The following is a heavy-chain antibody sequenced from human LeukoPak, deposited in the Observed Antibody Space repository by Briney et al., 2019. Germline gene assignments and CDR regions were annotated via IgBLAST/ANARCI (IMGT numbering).Heavy chain of an antibody. V-gene: IGHV4-34*01. J-gene: IGHJ4*02. CDR2: INHSGST. CDR3: ARLIAAAGTSY. Sequence: PSETLSLTCAVYGGSFSGYYWSWIRQPPGKGLEWLGEINHSGSTNYNPSLKSRVTISVDTSKNQFSLKLSSVTAADTAVYYCARLIAAAGTSYWGQGTLVTVSS. CDR1: GGSFSGYY. D-gene: IGHD6-13*01.